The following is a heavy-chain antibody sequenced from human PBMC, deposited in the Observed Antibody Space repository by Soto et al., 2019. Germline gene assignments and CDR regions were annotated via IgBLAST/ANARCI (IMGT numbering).Heavy chain of an antibody. Sequence: GGSLRLSCAASGFTVSSNYMSWVRQAPGKGLEWVSVIYSGGSTYYADSVKGRFTISRDNAKNSLYLQMNSLRAEDTAVYYCARAEEVWQQLVQYYYGMDVWGQGTTVTVSS. CDR3: ARAEEVWQQLVQYYYGMDV. CDR1: GFTVSSNY. D-gene: IGHD6-13*01. V-gene: IGHV3-53*01. CDR2: IYSGGST. J-gene: IGHJ6*02.